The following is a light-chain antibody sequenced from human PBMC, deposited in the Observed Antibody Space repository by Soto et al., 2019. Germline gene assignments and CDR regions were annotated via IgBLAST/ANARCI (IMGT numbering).Light chain of an antibody. CDR3: CSYAGSRV. J-gene: IGLJ2*01. CDR2: EGS. V-gene: IGLV2-23*01. CDR1: SSDVDIYNL. Sequence: QSALTQPASVSGSPGQSITISCTGTSSDVDIYNLVSWYQQHPGKAPKLLIHEGSNRPSGVSTRFSGSMSGNTASLTISGLQAEDEADYYCCSYAGSRVFGGGTKLTVL.